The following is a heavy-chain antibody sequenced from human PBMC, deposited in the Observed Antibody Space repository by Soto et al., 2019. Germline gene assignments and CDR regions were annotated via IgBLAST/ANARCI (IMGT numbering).Heavy chain of an antibody. J-gene: IGHJ4*02. CDR1: GFTFSGSA. CDR3: TTDPRRYFDWLLGGDY. D-gene: IGHD3-9*01. V-gene: IGHV3-15*01. CDR2: IKSKTDGGTT. Sequence: GGSLRLSCAASGFTFSGSAMHWVRQASGKGLEWVGRIKSKTDGGTTDYAAPVKGRFTISRDDSKNTLYLQMNSLKTEDTAVYYCTTDPRRYFDWLLGGDYWGQGTLVTVSS.